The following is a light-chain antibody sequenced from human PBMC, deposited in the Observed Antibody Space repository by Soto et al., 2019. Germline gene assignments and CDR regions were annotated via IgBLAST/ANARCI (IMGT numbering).Light chain of an antibody. CDR3: QQYGGVPYT. CDR1: ESISRDY. Sequence: IVLTQSPGTLSLSPGQRVTLSCRASESISRDYLAWYRQRLGQAPRLLIYGASSGATGIPDRFSGSGSGTDFTLTISRLEPEDFAIYYCQQYGGVPYTFGQGTKLEIK. V-gene: IGKV3-20*01. J-gene: IGKJ2*01. CDR2: GAS.